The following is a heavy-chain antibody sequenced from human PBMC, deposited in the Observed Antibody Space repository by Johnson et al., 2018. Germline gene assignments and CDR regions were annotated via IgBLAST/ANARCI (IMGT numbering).Heavy chain of an antibody. V-gene: IGHV1-8*01. CDR1: GHTFTNYD. D-gene: IGHD3-22*01. Sequence: QVQLQESGAEVKKPGASVKVSCKASGHTFTNYDINWVRQATGQGLEWMGWMNFNSGKTGYAQKFQGRVSMTRDTSISTVYLELSSLRSEDTAVYYCAREDRPYDSSGPDAFDIWGQGTRVTVSS. J-gene: IGHJ3*02. CDR2: MNFNSGKT. CDR3: AREDRPYDSSGPDAFDI.